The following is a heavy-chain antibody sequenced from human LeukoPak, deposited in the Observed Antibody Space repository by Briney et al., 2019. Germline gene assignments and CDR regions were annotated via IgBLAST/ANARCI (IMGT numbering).Heavy chain of an antibody. V-gene: IGHV1-2*02. CDR1: GYTFTGYY. CDR3: ARERGHYYDSSGYPPLGAFDI. Sequence: EASVKVSCKASGYTFTGYYMHWVRQAPGQGLEWMGWINPNSGGTNYAQKFQGRVTMTRDTSISTAYMELSRLRSNDTAVYYCARERGHYYDSSGYPPLGAFDIWGHGTMVTVSS. D-gene: IGHD3-22*01. CDR2: INPNSGGT. J-gene: IGHJ3*02.